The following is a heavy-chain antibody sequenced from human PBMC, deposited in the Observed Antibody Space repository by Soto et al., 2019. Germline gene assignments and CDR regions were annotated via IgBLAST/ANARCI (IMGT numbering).Heavy chain of an antibody. V-gene: IGHV1-24*01. CDR1: GYTLTELS. D-gene: IGHD2-21*02. CDR3: ATHGGNSGDFQH. CDR2: FDPEDGET. Sequence: ASVKVSCKVSGYTLTELSMHWVRQAPGKGLEWMGGFDPEDGETIYAQKFQGRVTMTEDTSTDTAYMELSSLRSEDTAVYYCATHGGNSGDFQHWGPGTLVTVSS. J-gene: IGHJ1*01.